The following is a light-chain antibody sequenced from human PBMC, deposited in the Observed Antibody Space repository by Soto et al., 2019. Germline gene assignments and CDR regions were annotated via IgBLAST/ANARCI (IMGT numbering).Light chain of an antibody. Sequence: DIQMTQSPSSLSASVGDRVTITCRASQTISSWLAWYQQKPGKAPTLLIYDASTLERGVPSRFSGTGSGTEFTLSIDSLQPDDFATYYCQQYHTSSITFGQGTKVDIK. CDR3: QQYHTSSIT. CDR1: QTISSW. V-gene: IGKV1-5*01. CDR2: DAS. J-gene: IGKJ1*01.